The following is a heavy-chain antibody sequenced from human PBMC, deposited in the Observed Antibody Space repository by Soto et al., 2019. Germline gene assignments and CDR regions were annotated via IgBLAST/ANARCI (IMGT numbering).Heavy chain of an antibody. V-gene: IGHV3-23*01. D-gene: IGHD6-13*01. CDR3: AKDGYSSSWTLDAEYFQH. CDR2: ISGSGGST. CDR1: GFTFSSYA. J-gene: IGHJ1*01. Sequence: GGSLRLSCAASGFTFSSYAMSWVRQAPGKGLEWVSAISGSGGSTYYADSVKGRFTISRDNSKNTLYLQMNSLRAEDTAVYYCAKDGYSSSWTLDAEYFQHWGQGTLVTVSS.